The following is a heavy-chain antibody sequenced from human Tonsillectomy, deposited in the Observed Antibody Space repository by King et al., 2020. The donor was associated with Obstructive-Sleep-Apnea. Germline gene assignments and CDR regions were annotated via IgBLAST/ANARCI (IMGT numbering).Heavy chain of an antibody. Sequence: VQLVESGGDLVQPGGSLRLSCAASGFTFSTYWMAWVRQAPGKGLEWVANIKKDGSEKYFVDSVKGRFTISRDNAKISLHLQMNSLRAEDTAVYYCARLDYGRIAYWGQGTLVTVSS. CDR3: ARLDYGRIAY. J-gene: IGHJ4*02. V-gene: IGHV3-7*01. D-gene: IGHD4-17*01. CDR1: GFTFSTYW. CDR2: IKKDGSEK.